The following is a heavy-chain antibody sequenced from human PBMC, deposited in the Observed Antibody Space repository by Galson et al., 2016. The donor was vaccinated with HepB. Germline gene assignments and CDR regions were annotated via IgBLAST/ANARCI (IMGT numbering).Heavy chain of an antibody. Sequence: SVKVSCKASGGTFSIYAISWVRQAPGQGLEWMGGIIPIFGTTNYAQKFQGRVTVTADKSTSTAYMELSSLRSEDTAVYYCARVQRWGSSWPHFEYWGQGTLVTLSS. CDR2: IIPIFGTT. CDR3: ARVQRWGSSWPHFEY. V-gene: IGHV1-69*06. J-gene: IGHJ4*02. CDR1: GGTFSIYA. D-gene: IGHD6-13*01.